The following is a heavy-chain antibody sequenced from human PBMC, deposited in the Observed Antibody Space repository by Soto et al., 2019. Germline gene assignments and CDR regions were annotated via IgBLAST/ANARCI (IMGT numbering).Heavy chain of an antibody. CDR3: LYTPKWEPPDPLDY. CDR2: IDPSDSYT. J-gene: IGHJ4*02. CDR1: GYSFTSYW. D-gene: IGHD1-26*01. V-gene: IGHV5-10-1*01. Sequence: GESLKISCKGSGYSFTSYWISWVRQMPGKGLEWMGRIDPSDSYTNYSPSFQGHVTISADKSISTAYLQWSSLKASDTAMYYCLYTPKWEPPDPLDYWGQGTLVTVSS.